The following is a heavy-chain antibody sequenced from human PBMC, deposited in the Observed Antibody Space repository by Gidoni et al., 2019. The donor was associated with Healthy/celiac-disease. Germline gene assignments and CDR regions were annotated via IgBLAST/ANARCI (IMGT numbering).Heavy chain of an antibody. CDR2: ISGSGVST. V-gene: IGHV3-23*01. CDR3: AKSIMTLYYYYYYGMDV. J-gene: IGHJ6*01. CDR1: GFTVSSYA. Sequence: EVQLLESGGGLVQPGGSLRLSCAASGFTVSSYAMSWDRQAPGKGLGWVSAISGSGVSTYYADSVNGWFTISRDNSKNTLYLQMNSLRAEDTAVYYCAKSIMTLYYYYYYGMDVWGQGTTVTVSS. D-gene: IGHD3-16*01.